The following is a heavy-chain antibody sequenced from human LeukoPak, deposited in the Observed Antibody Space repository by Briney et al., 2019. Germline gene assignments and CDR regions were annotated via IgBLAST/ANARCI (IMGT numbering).Heavy chain of an antibody. J-gene: IGHJ4*02. Sequence: GGSLRLSCAASGFSFNNYATSCVRQAPGKGLEFVSHIVARRAATSYAASVQGRFTISRNSSKNTLYLQMNSLRAEDTALYYCAKGGYDYVEVGYFDSWGQGTLVTVSS. CDR1: GFSFNNYA. CDR3: AKGGYDYVEVGYFDS. D-gene: IGHD5-12*01. CDR2: IVARRAAT. V-gene: IGHV3-23*01.